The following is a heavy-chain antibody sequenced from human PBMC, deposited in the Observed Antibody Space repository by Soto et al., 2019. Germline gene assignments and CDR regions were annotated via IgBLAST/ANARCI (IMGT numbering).Heavy chain of an antibody. CDR3: AKGGRQWLVTSDFNY. Sequence: VQLVESGGGVVQPGRSLRLSCAASGFTFSDYAMHWVRQAPGKGLEWVAVVSHDGRNTQYADSVKGRFTISRDSSKNTVSLEMTSLRAEDTAVYYCAKGGRQWLVTSDFNYWGQGALVTVS. J-gene: IGHJ4*02. D-gene: IGHD6-19*01. CDR2: VSHDGRNT. V-gene: IGHV3-30*18. CDR1: GFTFSDYA.